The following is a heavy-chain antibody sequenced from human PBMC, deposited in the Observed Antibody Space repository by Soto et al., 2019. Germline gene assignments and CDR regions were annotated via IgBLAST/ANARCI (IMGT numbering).Heavy chain of an antibody. CDR2: ISTYNGNT. D-gene: IGHD2-8*01. Sequence: ASVKVSCKVSGYTLTELSMHWVRQAPRQGLEWMGRISTYNGNTNYPQSLQGRLTMTTDTSTTTAYMELRSLRSDDTAVYYCARDPYHVLMVNAPNLYGMDVWGQGTTVTVSS. J-gene: IGHJ6*02. CDR3: ARDPYHVLMVNAPNLYGMDV. CDR1: GYTLTELS. V-gene: IGHV1-18*01.